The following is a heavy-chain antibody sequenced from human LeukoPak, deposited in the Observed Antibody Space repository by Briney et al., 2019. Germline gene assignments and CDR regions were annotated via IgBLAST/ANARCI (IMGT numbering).Heavy chain of an antibody. V-gene: IGHV6-1*01. CDR1: GGSVSSNSAA. CDR3: ARVTYSSGWSFDY. J-gene: IGHJ4*02. CDR2: TYYRYKWYN. D-gene: IGHD6-19*01. Sequence: SQTLSLTCAISGGSVSSNSAAWNWIRQSPSRGLEWLGRTYYRYKWYNDYAVSVKSRITIYPDTSKNQFSLQLNSVTPEDTAVYYCARVTYSSGWSFDYWGQGTLVTVSS.